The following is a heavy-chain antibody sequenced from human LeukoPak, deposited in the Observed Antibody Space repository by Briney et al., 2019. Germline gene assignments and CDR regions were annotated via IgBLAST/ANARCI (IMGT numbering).Heavy chain of an antibody. CDR2: INYSETT. J-gene: IGHJ4*02. V-gene: IGHV4-59*08. CDR3: ARALRSQGAAAGTGYLDS. D-gene: IGHD6-13*01. Sequence: SETLSLTCTVSNGSINTYFWTRIRQPPGRGLEWIGIINYSETTRYNPSLKSRVTLSVDTSKNLFSLKLDSVTAADTAVYFCARALRSQGAAAGTGYLDSWGQGALVTVFS. CDR1: NGSINTYF.